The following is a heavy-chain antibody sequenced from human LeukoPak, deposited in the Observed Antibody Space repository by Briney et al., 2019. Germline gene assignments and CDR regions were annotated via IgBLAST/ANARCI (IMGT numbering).Heavy chain of an antibody. CDR3: ARGPRITMIVVVADRFDY. J-gene: IGHJ4*02. Sequence: ASVKVSCKASGYTFTSYYMHWVRQAPGQGLGWMGIINPSGGSTSYAQKFQGRVTMTRDTSTSTVYMELSSLRTEDTAVYYCARGPRITMIVVVADRFDYWGQGTLVTVSS. CDR1: GYTFTSYY. CDR2: INPSGGST. D-gene: IGHD3-22*01. V-gene: IGHV1-46*01.